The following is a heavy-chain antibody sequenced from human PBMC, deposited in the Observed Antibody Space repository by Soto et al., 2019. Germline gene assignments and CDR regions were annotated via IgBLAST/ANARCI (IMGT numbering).Heavy chain of an antibody. J-gene: IGHJ4*02. CDR3: ARENNVLPGAYLDY. CDR1: GGSISSGGYS. D-gene: IGHD3-10*01. V-gene: IGHV4-30-2*01. Sequence: PSGTLSLTCAVSGGSISSGGYSWSWIRQPPGKGLEWIGYIYHSGSTYYNPSLKSRVTISVDRSKNQFSLKLSSVTAADTAVYYCARENNVLPGAYLDYWGQGTLVTVSS. CDR2: IYHSGST.